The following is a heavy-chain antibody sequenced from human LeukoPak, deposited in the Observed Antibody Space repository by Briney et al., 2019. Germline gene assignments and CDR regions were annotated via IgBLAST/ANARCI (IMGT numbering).Heavy chain of an antibody. Sequence: GGSLRLSCAASGFTLSNYWMHWVRQAPGKGPVWVSRINPDGSRIDYAESVRGRFTISRDSAKNTLYLQMNSLRAEDTAVYYCAKAYYDSSGYSYYFDNWGQGTLVTVSS. D-gene: IGHD3-22*01. V-gene: IGHV3-74*01. CDR2: INPDGSRI. J-gene: IGHJ4*02. CDR3: AKAYYDSSGYSYYFDN. CDR1: GFTLSNYW.